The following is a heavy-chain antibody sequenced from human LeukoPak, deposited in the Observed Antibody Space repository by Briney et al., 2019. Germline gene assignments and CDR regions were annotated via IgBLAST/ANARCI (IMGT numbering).Heavy chain of an antibody. CDR1: GYSFSNYW. V-gene: IGHV5-51*01. CDR2: IYPGDSNT. CDR3: ARRGGLDY. D-gene: IGHD3-10*01. Sequence: GESLKISCEGSGYSFSNYWIGCVRHMPGKRLEWMGIIYPGDSNTKYNPSFQGQVTISADKSVSTAYLQWSSLKASDTAMYYCARRGGLDYWGQGTLVTVSS. J-gene: IGHJ4*02.